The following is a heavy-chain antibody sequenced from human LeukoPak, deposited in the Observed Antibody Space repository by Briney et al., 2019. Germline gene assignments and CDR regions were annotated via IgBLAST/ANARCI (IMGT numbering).Heavy chain of an antibody. V-gene: IGHV1-8*02. CDR1: GYTFTGYH. CDR2: MNPNSGNT. J-gene: IGHJ4*02. D-gene: IGHD4-23*01. Sequence: ASVKVSCKASGYTFTGYHIHWVRQAPGQGLEWMGWMNPNSGNTGYAQKFQGRVTMTRNTSISTAYMELSSLRSEDTAVYYCARAYGGFDYWGQGTLVTVSS. CDR3: ARAYGGFDY.